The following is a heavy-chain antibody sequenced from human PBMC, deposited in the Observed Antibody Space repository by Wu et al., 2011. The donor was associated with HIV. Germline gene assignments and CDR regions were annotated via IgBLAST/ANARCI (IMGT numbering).Heavy chain of an antibody. V-gene: IGHV1-69*14. J-gene: IGHJ6*03. Sequence: QVQLVQSGAEVKKPGSSLKVSCKASGGTFSSYAISWVRQAPGQGLQWMGGIIPLFGTAHYAQKFQGRVTLTADKSTSTAYMELSSLRPEDTAVYYCARDSTVTRIRLYYYYMDVWSKGTTVTVSS. CDR3: ARDSTVTRIRLYYYYMDV. D-gene: IGHD4-17*01. CDR2: IIPLFGTA. CDR1: GGTFSSYA.